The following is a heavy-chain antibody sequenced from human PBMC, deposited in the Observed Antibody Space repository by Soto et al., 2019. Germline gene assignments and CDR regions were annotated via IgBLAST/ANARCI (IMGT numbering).Heavy chain of an antibody. J-gene: IGHJ6*02. D-gene: IGHD4-4*01. CDR2: XXXXSGSI. V-gene: IGHV3-9*01. Sequence: EVQLVESGGGLVQPGRSLRLSCAASGFTFDDYAMHWVRXXXXXXXXXXXXXXXXSGSIGYADSVKGRFTISRDNAKNXXXXXXXXXXXXXXXXXXXXXXIXDYTXXRPXXXXXYGMDVWGQGTTVTVSS. CDR1: GFTFDDYA. CDR3: XXXIXDYTXXRPXXXXXYGMDV.